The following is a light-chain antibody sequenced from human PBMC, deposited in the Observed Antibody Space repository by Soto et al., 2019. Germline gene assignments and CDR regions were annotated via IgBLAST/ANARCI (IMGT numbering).Light chain of an antibody. CDR2: NNN. J-gene: IGLJ7*01. Sequence: QLVLTQPPSASGTPGQRVTISCSGGNSNIGSHTVNWYQQLPGTAPKLLVYNNNQRPSGVPDRFSGSKSGTSSSLAISGLQSDDEADYYCATWDDSLNACVFGTGTQLTVL. V-gene: IGLV1-44*01. CDR1: NSNIGSHT. CDR3: ATWDDSLNACV.